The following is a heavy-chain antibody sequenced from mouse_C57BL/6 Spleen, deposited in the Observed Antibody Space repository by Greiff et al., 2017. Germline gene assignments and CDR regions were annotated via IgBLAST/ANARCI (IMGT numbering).Heavy chain of an antibody. CDR2: IYPRSGNT. D-gene: IGHD1-1*01. Sequence: QVQLQQSGAELARPGASVKLSCKASGYTFTSYGISWVKQRTGQGLEWIGEIYPRSGNTYYNEKFKGKATLTAEKSSSTAYMELRSLTSEDSAVYFCANYYGSSYGNYWGQGTTLTVSS. J-gene: IGHJ2*01. CDR3: ANYYGSSYGNY. CDR1: GYTFTSYG. V-gene: IGHV1-81*01.